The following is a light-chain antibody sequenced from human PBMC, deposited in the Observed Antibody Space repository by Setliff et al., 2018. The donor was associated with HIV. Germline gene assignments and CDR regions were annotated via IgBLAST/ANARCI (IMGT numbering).Light chain of an antibody. CDR1: RSNIGSNT. V-gene: IGLV1-44*01. CDR2: SNN. CDR3: AAWDDSLNVL. Sequence: QSVLTQPPSASGTPGQRVTIFCSGSRSNIGSNTVNWYQQLPGTAPKLLIYSNNQRPSGVPDRFSGSKSGTSASLAISGLQPEDEADYYCAAWDDSLNVLFGTGTKVTVL. J-gene: IGLJ1*01.